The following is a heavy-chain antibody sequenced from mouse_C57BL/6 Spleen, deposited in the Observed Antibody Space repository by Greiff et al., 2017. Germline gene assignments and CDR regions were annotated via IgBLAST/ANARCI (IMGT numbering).Heavy chain of an antibody. D-gene: IGHD2-4*01. Sequence: EVKLMESGGDLVKPGGSLTLSCAASGFTFSSYGMSWVRQTPDKRLEWVATISSGGSYTYYPDSVKGRFTISRDNAKNTLYLQMSSLKSEDTAMYYCARTHYDDYARDYWGQGTSVTVSS. CDR1: GFTFSSYG. CDR2: ISSGGSYT. CDR3: ARTHYDDYARDY. J-gene: IGHJ4*01. V-gene: IGHV5-6*01.